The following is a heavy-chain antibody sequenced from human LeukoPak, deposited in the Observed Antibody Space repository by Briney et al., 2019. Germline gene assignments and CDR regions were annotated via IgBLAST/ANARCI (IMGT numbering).Heavy chain of an antibody. D-gene: IGHD3-9*01. Sequence: GGSLRLSCAASGFTFSCYAMSWVRQAPGKGLEWVSAISGSGGSTYYADSVKGRFTISRDNSKNTLYLQMNSLRAEDTAVYYCAKGAILTGYYLYYFDYWGQGTLVTVSS. CDR3: AKGAILTGYYLYYFDY. J-gene: IGHJ4*02. V-gene: IGHV3-23*01. CDR2: ISGSGGST. CDR1: GFTFSCYA.